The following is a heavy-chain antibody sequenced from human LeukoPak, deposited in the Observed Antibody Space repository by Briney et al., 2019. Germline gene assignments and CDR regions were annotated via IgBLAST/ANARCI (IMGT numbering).Heavy chain of an antibody. D-gene: IGHD1-1*01. CDR3: AREPMYGTFDL. CDR1: GFTFRVYA. J-gene: IGHJ3*01. Sequence: PGGSLRLSCAAAGFTFRVYAMTWVRQVPGKGLEYVSSITRSRDNTYYAGSVKGRFIISRDNARDSLYLQMNSLRAEDMAVYYCAREPMYGTFDLWGQGTMVTVSS. CDR2: ITRSRDNT. V-gene: IGHV3-21*01.